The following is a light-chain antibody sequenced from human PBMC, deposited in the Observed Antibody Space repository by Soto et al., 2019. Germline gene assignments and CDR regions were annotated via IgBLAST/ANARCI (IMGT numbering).Light chain of an antibody. Sequence: EIVITQSPATLSVSPGERATLSCRASQSVCSNLAWYQQKPGQAPRLLIYGASARELGIPARFSGSGAGPDCSCTVTSLQSEDFVVYDCQQYHNWTSTFGQGTKVDIK. CDR1: QSVCSN. CDR3: QQYHNWTST. CDR2: GAS. V-gene: IGKV3-15*01. J-gene: IGKJ1*01.